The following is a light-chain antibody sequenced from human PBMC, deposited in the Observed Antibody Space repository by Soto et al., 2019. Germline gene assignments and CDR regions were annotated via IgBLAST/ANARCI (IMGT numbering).Light chain of an antibody. CDR3: QHYASSPIT. CDR2: GAS. CDR1: QTIDTY. J-gene: IGKJ5*01. Sequence: VLTQSPDTLSLSPGATAILSCRASQTIDTYSAWYQLKPGQRPRLLIYGASSRALGIPDRFIGSGSGTNFPLTIHRLEPEDFAVYFCQHYASSPITFGQGTRLEIK. V-gene: IGKV3-20*01.